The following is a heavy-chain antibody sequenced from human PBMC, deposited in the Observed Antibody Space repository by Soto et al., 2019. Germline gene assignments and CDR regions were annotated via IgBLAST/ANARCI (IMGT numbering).Heavy chain of an antibody. Sequence: QVQLQESGPGLVKPSETLSLTCTVSGGSISSYYWGWIRQPPGKGLEWIGYIYYTGRTDYNPSLQSRVTTSIDTSKNQLSLKLSSVTAADTAVYYCARLGMGLRLGFDIWGQGTMVTVSS. V-gene: IGHV4-59*08. CDR2: IYYTGRT. J-gene: IGHJ3*02. D-gene: IGHD5-12*01. CDR1: GGSISSYY. CDR3: ARLGMGLRLGFDI.